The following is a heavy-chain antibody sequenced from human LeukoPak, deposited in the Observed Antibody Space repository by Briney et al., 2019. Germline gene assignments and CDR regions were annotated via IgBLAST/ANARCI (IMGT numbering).Heavy chain of an antibody. CDR1: GGSISGYY. CDR3: ARLITGTTTAFDI. V-gene: IGHV4-4*07. D-gene: IGHD1-7*01. Sequence: SETLSLTCSVSGGSISGYYWTWIRQPAGKGLEWIGRVYTSGSTHYNPSLKTRLTMSVDTSKNQFSLKLSSVTAADTAVYYCARLITGTTTAFDIWGQGTMVTVS. CDR2: VYTSGST. J-gene: IGHJ3*02.